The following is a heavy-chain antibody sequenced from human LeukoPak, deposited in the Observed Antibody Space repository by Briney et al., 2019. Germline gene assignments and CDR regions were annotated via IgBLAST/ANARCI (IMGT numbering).Heavy chain of an antibody. CDR2: ITDDEDT. D-gene: IGHD1-1*01. CDR3: AKVDYWSPENYFDS. V-gene: IGHV3-23*01. J-gene: IGHJ4*02. Sequence: PGGSLRLSCAASGFPFRSYAMTWVRQTPGKGLESVSVITDDEDTYYADSVKGRFTISRDNSQNTVFLQMNSLRVEDTAVYYCAKVDYWSPENYFDSWGQGTLATVSS. CDR1: GFPFRSYA.